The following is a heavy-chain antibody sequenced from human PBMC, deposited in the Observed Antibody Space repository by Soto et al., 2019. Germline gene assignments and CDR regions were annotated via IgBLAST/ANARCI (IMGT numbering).Heavy chain of an antibody. CDR3: AKDQDSSGWPAH. CDR1: GFTFSSYG. D-gene: IGHD6-19*01. Sequence: PGGSLRLSCAASGFTFSSYGMHWVRQAPGKGLEWVAVISYDGSNKYYADSVKGRFTISRDNSKNTLYLQMNSLRAEDTAVYYCAKDQDSSGWPAHWGQGTLVTVSS. V-gene: IGHV3-30*18. CDR2: ISYDGSNK. J-gene: IGHJ1*01.